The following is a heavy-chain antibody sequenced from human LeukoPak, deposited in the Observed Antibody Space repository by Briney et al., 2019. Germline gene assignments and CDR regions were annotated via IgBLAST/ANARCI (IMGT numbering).Heavy chain of an antibody. CDR3: ARDGRPFDI. V-gene: IGHV3-48*02. Sequence: GGSLRLSCAASGFTFSSFAMSWVRQAPGKGLEWVAYISSSSSTLHYADPVKGRFTISRDNAKNSLYLQMNSLRDEDTAVYYCARDGRPFDIWGKGTMVTVSS. CDR2: ISSSSSTL. CDR1: GFTFSSFA. J-gene: IGHJ3*02.